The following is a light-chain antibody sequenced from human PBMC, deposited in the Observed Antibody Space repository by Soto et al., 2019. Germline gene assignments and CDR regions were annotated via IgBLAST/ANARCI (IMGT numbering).Light chain of an antibody. CDR3: QQYGSSLIT. CDR1: QSVSSSY. Sequence: EIVLTQSPGTLSLSPGERATLSCRASQSVSSSYLAWYQQKPGQAPRLLIYGASSRATGIPDRFSGSGSGTDFTLTISRLEPEDFALYYCQQYGSSLITGGQGTRLEIK. CDR2: GAS. V-gene: IGKV3-20*01. J-gene: IGKJ5*01.